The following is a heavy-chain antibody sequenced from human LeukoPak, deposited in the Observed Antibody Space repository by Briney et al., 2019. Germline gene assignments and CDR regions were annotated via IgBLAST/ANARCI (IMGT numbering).Heavy chain of an antibody. Sequence: GGPLSLSCAASGHLQYSFDVHCVPKAPGKGLEWVSFISISGTSSSYAEYVKCRFIISGENAQNPLYLQMNGLRVEDTAVYYCATDFVVVAAGRVDPWGQGALVTVSS. CDR3: ATDFVVVAAGRVDP. CDR2: ISISGTSS. D-gene: IGHD2-15*01. J-gene: IGHJ5*02. CDR1: GHLQYSFD. V-gene: IGHV3-48*03.